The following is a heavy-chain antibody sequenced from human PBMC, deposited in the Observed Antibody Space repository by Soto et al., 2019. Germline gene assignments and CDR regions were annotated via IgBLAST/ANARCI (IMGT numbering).Heavy chain of an antibody. CDR1: GFTFSSYA. CDR3: AKDGGTPPRVSAFDI. Sequence: AGGSLRLSCATSGFTFSSYAMSWVRQAPLKGLEWVSGISVSGDSRYDADSVKGRFTISRDNSKSTLYLQMNSLRAEDTAVYYCAKDGGTPPRVSAFDIWGQGTMVTVSS. CDR2: ISVSGDSR. D-gene: IGHD3-16*01. V-gene: IGHV3-23*01. J-gene: IGHJ3*02.